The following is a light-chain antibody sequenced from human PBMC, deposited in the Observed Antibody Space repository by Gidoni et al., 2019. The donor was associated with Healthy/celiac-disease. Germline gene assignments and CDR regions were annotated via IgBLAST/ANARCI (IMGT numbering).Light chain of an antibody. CDR3: QAWDSSTGV. J-gene: IGLJ2*01. CDR1: KLGDKY. V-gene: IGLV3-1*01. Sequence: SYELTQPPSVSVAPGQTASITCSGDKLGDKYACWYQQKPGQPPVLVIYQDSKRPSGIPERFSGSNSGNTATLTISGTQAMDAADYYCQAWDSSTGVFGGGTKLTVL. CDR2: QDS.